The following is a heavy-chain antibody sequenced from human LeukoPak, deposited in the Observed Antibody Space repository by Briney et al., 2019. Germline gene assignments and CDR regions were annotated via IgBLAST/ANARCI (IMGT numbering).Heavy chain of an antibody. V-gene: IGHV3-21*04. J-gene: IGHJ4*02. CDR3: AREVKAVPGDESFDY. CDR1: GFTFSRYS. D-gene: IGHD6-19*01. CDR2: ISSSGSYI. Sequence: PGGSLRLSCGASGFTFSRYSMNWVRQAPGKGLEWVSSISSSGSYIYYADSVKGRFTISRDNAKNSLYLQMNSLRAEDTAVYYCAREVKAVPGDESFDYWGQGTLVTVSS.